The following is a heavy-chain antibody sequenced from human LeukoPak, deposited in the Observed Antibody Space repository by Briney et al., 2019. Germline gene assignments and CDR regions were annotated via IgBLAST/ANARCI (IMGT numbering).Heavy chain of an antibody. CDR3: ARDRRYGDL. D-gene: IGHD4-17*01. CDR1: GFTVSSYH. J-gene: IGHJ4*02. V-gene: IGHV3-66*01. Sequence: PGGSLRLSCAASGFTVSSYHTSWVRQAPGKGLEWVSVIYSGGSIYYADFAKDRFTISRDNSKNTLYLQMNSLRAEDTAVYYCARDRRYGDLWGQGTLVTVSS. CDR2: IYSGGSI.